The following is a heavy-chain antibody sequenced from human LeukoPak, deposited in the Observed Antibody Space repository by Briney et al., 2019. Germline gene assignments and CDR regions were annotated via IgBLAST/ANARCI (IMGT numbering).Heavy chain of an antibody. Sequence: GESLRISRKGSGYSFTSYWIGWVRQMPGRGLEWMGIIYPGDSDTRYSPSFQGQVTISADKSISTAYLQWSSLKASDTAMYYCARGLREATIDAFDIWGQGTMVTVSS. V-gene: IGHV5-51*01. D-gene: IGHD5-12*01. CDR3: ARGLREATIDAFDI. CDR2: IYPGDSDT. J-gene: IGHJ3*02. CDR1: GYSFTSYW.